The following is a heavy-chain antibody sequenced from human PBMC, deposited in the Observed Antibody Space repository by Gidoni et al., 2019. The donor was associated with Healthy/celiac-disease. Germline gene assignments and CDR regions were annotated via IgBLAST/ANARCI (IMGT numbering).Heavy chain of an antibody. CDR3: ARDRIFGVVIINYYYYGMDV. CDR1: GYTFTSYY. Sequence: QVQLVQSGAEVKKPGASVKVSCKASGYTFTSYYMHWVRQAPGQGLEWMGIINPSGGSTSYAQKFQGRVTMTRDTSTSTVYMELSSLRSEDTAVYYCARDRIFGVVIINYYYYGMDVWGQGTTVTVSS. J-gene: IGHJ6*02. V-gene: IGHV1-46*01. D-gene: IGHD3-3*01. CDR2: INPSGGST.